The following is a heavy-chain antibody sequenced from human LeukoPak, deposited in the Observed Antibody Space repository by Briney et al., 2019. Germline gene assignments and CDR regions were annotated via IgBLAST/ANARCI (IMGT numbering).Heavy chain of an antibody. Sequence: PSETLSLTCTVSGGSISSHYWSWIRQPPGKGLEWIGYIYYSGSTNYNPSLKSRVTISVDTSKNQFSLKLSSVTAADTAVCYCARRGGQQLVRAFDIWGQGTMVTVSS. CDR1: GGSISSHY. CDR2: IYYSGST. J-gene: IGHJ3*02. D-gene: IGHD6-13*01. V-gene: IGHV4-59*11. CDR3: ARRGGQQLVRAFDI.